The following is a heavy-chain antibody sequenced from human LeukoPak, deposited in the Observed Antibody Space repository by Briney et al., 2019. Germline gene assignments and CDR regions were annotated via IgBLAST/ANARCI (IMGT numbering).Heavy chain of an antibody. CDR2: INGNGDST. J-gene: IGHJ4*02. V-gene: IGHV3-23*01. D-gene: IGHD1-26*01. CDR3: AKRWELRCFDC. Sequence: GGSLRLSCAASGFTFSTYTMTCVRQAPGKGLECVSTINGNGDSTYYADSVKGRFTISRDNSKNTLYLQMNSLRAEDTAVYYCAKRWELRCFDCWGQGTLVTVSS. CDR1: GFTFSTYT.